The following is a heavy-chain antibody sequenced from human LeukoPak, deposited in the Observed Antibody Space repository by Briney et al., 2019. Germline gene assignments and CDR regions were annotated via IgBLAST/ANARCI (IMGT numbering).Heavy chain of an antibody. Sequence: GGSLRLSCIGSGFTFADYGLSWFRQAPGKGLEWIGFIRGKALGWTTEYAASVKGRFSMSRDDSKNIAYLQMDNLKTEDTAVYYCSTDFWRLGFDYWGQGTLVTVSS. D-gene: IGHD3-3*01. CDR1: GFTFADYG. J-gene: IGHJ4*02. V-gene: IGHV3-49*03. CDR3: STDFWRLGFDY. CDR2: IRGKALGWTT.